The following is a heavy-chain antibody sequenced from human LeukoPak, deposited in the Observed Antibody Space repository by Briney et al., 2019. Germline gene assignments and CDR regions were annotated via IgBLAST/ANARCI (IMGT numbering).Heavy chain of an antibody. D-gene: IGHD3-22*01. V-gene: IGHV4-34*01. Sequence: SETLSLTCAVYGGSFSGYYWSWIRQPPGKGLEWIGEINHSGSTNYNPSLKSRVTISVDTSKNQFSLKLSSVAAADTAVYYCSRDHYDDSSGYFDYWGQGTLVTVSS. CDR2: INHSGST. CDR3: SRDHYDDSSGYFDY. CDR1: GGSFSGYY. J-gene: IGHJ4*02.